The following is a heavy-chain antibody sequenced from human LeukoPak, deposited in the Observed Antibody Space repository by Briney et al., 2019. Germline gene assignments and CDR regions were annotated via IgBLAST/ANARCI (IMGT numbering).Heavy chain of an antibody. CDR1: GFTFSSYG. CDR2: ISYDGSNT. V-gene: IGHV3-30*18. J-gene: IGHJ4*02. CDR3: AKPYYYGSRSYMDY. Sequence: PGRSLRLSCAASGFTFSSYGMHWVRQAPGKGLEWVAVISYDGSNTYYADSVKSRFTISRDNSKNMLYLQMNSLRAEDTAVYYCAKPYYYGSRSYMDYWGQGTLVTVSS. D-gene: IGHD3-10*01.